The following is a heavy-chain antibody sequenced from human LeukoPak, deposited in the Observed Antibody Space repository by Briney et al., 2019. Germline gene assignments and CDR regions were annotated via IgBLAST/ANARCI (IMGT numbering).Heavy chain of an antibody. CDR2: ISGSSVYT. Sequence: TGGSLRLSCAASGFTFSDYYMSWIRQAPGKGLEWISYISGSSVYTNYADSVRGRFTISRDNAKNSLYLQMNSLSAEDTAVYYCARGSEWELLSCDYWGQGTLVTVSS. J-gene: IGHJ4*02. CDR3: ARGSEWELLSCDY. CDR1: GFTFSDYY. V-gene: IGHV3-11*06. D-gene: IGHD1-26*01.